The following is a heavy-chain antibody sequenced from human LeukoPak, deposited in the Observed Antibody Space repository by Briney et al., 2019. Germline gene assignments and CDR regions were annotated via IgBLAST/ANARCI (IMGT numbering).Heavy chain of an antibody. CDR1: GFTFTNYG. D-gene: IGHD3-10*01. V-gene: IGHV3-30*03. CDR2: ITYDGYYK. Sequence: GGSLRLSCAASGFTFTNYGMHWVRQAPGKGLEWVALITYDGYYKYYSDSVKGRFTISSDTSKNTLYLQMNSLRAEDTAVYYCARGGPFGDFDYWGQGTLVTVSS. CDR3: ARGGPFGDFDY. J-gene: IGHJ4*02.